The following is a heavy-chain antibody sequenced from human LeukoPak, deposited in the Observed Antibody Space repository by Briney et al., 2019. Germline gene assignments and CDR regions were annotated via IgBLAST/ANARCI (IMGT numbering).Heavy chain of an antibody. CDR1: GFTFSGYG. D-gene: IGHD6-13*01. CDR2: ISYDGGNK. Sequence: GGSLRLSCAASGFTFSGYGMHWVRQAPGKGLEWVAVISYDGGNKYYADSVKGRFTISRDNSKNTLYLQMNSLRAEATAVYYCAKDDSSRKGYYYYMDVWGKGTTVTVSS. V-gene: IGHV3-30*18. J-gene: IGHJ6*03. CDR3: AKDDSSRKGYYYYMDV.